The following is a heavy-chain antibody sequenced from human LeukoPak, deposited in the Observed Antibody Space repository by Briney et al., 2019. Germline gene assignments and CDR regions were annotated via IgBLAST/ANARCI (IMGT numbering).Heavy chain of an antibody. CDR3: AKVISTGYYYDS. Sequence: GGSLRLSCAASGFTFSNFGMNWVRQAPGKGLEWVSGISGSGDSTHYADSVKGRFTISRGNSKNTLYLQMNSLRAEDTALYYCAKVISTGYYYDSWGQGTLVTVSS. CDR2: ISGSGDST. V-gene: IGHV3-23*01. CDR1: GFTFSNFG. D-gene: IGHD3-22*01. J-gene: IGHJ5*01.